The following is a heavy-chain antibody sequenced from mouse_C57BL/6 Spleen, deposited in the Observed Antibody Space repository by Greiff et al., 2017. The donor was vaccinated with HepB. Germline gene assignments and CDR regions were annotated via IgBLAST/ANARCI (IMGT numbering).Heavy chain of an antibody. CDR2: ISYDGSN. CDR1: GYSITSGYY. D-gene: IGHD1-1*01. CDR3: AGEGDYYGSSDGAMDY. Sequence: EVKLQESGPGLVKPSQSLSLTCSVTGYSITSGYYWNWIRQFPGNKLEWMGYISYDGSNNYNPSLKNRISITRDTSKNQFFLKLNSVTTEDTATYYCAGEGDYYGSSDGAMDYWGQGTSVTVSS. V-gene: IGHV3-6*01. J-gene: IGHJ4*01.